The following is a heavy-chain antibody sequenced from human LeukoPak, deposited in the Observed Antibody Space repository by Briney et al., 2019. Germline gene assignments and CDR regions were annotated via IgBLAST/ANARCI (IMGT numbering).Heavy chain of an antibody. D-gene: IGHD4-11*01. Sequence: PSETLSLTCAVYGGSFSGYYWSWIRQPPGKGLEWIGEINHSGSTNYNPSLKSRVTISVDTSKNQFSLKLSSVTAADTAVYYCASTDDYSNYVDYWGQGTLVIVSS. CDR2: INHSGST. CDR3: ASTDDYSNYVDY. V-gene: IGHV4-34*01. CDR1: GGSFSGYY. J-gene: IGHJ4*02.